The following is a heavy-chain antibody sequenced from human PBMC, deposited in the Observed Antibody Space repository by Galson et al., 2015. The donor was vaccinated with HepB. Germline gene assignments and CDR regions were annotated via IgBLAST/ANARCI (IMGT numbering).Heavy chain of an antibody. Sequence: SLRLSCAASGSTFSSYWMSWVRQAPGKGLEWVANIKQDGSEKYYVDSVKGRFTISRDNAKNSLYLQMNSLRAEDTAVYYCARERGFLEWSYNWFDPWGQGTLVTVSS. CDR2: IKQDGSEK. CDR3: ARERGFLEWSYNWFDP. J-gene: IGHJ5*02. CDR1: GSTFSSYW. V-gene: IGHV3-7*03. D-gene: IGHD3-3*01.